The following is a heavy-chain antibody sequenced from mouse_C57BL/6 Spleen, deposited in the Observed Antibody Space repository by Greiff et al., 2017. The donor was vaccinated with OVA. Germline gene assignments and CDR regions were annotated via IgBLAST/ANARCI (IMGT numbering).Heavy chain of an antibody. Sequence: DVKLQESGPGLVKPSQSLSLTCSVTGYSITSGYYWNWIRQFPGNKLEWMGYISYDGSNNYNPSLKNRISITRDTSKNQFFLKLNSVTTEDTATYYCAREGYSNYGYWGQGTTLTVSS. CDR1: GYSITSGYY. CDR2: ISYDGSN. D-gene: IGHD2-5*01. J-gene: IGHJ2*01. V-gene: IGHV3-6*01. CDR3: AREGYSNYGY.